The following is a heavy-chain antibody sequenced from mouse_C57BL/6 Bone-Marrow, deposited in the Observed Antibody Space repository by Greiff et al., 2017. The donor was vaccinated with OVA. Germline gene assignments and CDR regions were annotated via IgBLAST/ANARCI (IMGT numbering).Heavy chain of an antibody. D-gene: IGHD1-1*01. J-gene: IGHJ1*03. Sequence: VQLQQSGPGLVQPSQSLSITCTVSGFSLTSYGVHWVRQSPGKGLEWLGVIWSGGSTDYNAAFISRLSISKDNSKSQVFFKMNSLQADDTAIYYCGTTVVRVSPYWYFDVWGTGTTVTVSS. CDR1: GFSLTSYG. CDR3: GTTVVRVSPYWYFDV. CDR2: IWSGGST. V-gene: IGHV2-2*01.